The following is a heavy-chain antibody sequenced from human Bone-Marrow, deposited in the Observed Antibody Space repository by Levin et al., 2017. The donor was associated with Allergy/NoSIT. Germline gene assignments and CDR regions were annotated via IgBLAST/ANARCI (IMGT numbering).Heavy chain of an antibody. CDR2: INPNSGGT. Sequence: ASVKVSCKASGYTFTGYYMHWVRQAPGQGLEWMGWINPNSGGTNYAQKFQGRVTMTRDTSISTAYMELSRLRSDDTAVYYCARDSITIFGVVIIPPRNAFDIWGQGTMVTVSS. CDR3: ARDSITIFGVVIIPPRNAFDI. V-gene: IGHV1-2*02. CDR1: GYTFTGYY. J-gene: IGHJ3*02. D-gene: IGHD3-3*01.